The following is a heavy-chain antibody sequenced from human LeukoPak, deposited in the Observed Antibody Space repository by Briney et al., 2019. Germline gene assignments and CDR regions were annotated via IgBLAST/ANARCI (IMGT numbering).Heavy chain of an antibody. D-gene: IGHD6-19*01. J-gene: IGHJ4*02. CDR3: ARHLYGSGLHRIDY. CDR2: IYYSGST. CDR1: GGSISSASYY. V-gene: IGHV4-39*01. Sequence: SETLSLTCSVSGGSISSASYYWGWIRQPPGKGLEWIGSIYYSGSTYYNPSLKSRVTISVDTSKNQFSLKLSSVTAADTAVYHCARHLYGSGLHRIDYWGQGTLVTVSS.